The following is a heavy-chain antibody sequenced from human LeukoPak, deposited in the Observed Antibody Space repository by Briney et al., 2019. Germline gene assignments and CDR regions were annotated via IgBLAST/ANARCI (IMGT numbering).Heavy chain of an antibody. D-gene: IGHD4-11*01. CDR1: GGSITNYY. CDR3: ARASVTYYYYYYMDV. J-gene: IGHJ6*03. V-gene: IGHV4-59*01. Sequence: SETLSLTCTVSGGSITNYYWTWIRQPPGKGMEWIGYIHYSGSTNYNPSLKSRVTISVDTSKNQFSLKLSSVTAADTAVYYCARASVTYYYYYYMDVWGKGTTVTVSS. CDR2: IHYSGST.